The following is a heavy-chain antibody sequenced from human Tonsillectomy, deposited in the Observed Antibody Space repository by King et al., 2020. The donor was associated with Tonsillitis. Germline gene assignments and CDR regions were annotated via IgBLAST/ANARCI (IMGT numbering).Heavy chain of an antibody. Sequence: QLVQSGGGVVQPGRSLRLSCAASGFTFGNYAMHWVRQAPGKGLEWVAIISYDGTNKFYADSVKGRFIISRDSSKNTLYLQMNSLRVEDTAVFYCARDRGSWVLDIDYWGQGTLVTVSS. D-gene: IGHD1-26*01. V-gene: IGHV3-30*04. CDR1: GFTFGNYA. CDR2: ISYDGTNK. J-gene: IGHJ4*02. CDR3: ARDRGSWVLDIDY.